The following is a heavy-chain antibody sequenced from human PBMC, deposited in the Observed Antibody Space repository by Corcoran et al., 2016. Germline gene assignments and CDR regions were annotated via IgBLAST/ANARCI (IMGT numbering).Heavy chain of an antibody. J-gene: IGHJ4*02. CDR1: GYTFTSYY. V-gene: IGHV1-46*01. CDR2: INPSGGST. Sequence: QVQLVQSGAEVKKPGASVKVSCKASGYTFTSYYIHWVRQAPGQGLEWMGIINPSGGSTSYAQKFQGRVTMTRDTSTSTVYMELSSLRSEDTAVYYFARSFPRITMLVVVIPYFDYWGQGTLVTVSS. CDR3: ARSFPRITMLVVVIPYFDY. D-gene: IGHD3-22*01.